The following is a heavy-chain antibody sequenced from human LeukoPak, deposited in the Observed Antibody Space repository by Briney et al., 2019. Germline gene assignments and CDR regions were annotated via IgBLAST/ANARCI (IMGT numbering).Heavy chain of an antibody. J-gene: IGHJ4*02. Sequence: PSETLSLTCTVSGGSISSYYWSWIRQPPGKGLEWIGYIYYSGSTNYNPSLKSRVTISVDTSKNQFSLKLSSVTAADTAVYYCARGKYSGCYFDYWGQGTLVTVSS. CDR2: IYYSGST. CDR1: GGSISSYY. CDR3: ARGKYSGCYFDY. D-gene: IGHD1-26*01. V-gene: IGHV4-59*01.